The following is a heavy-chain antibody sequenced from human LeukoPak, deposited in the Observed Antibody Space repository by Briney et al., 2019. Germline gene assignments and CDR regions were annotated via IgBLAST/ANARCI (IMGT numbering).Heavy chain of an antibody. CDR2: IKQDGSEK. D-gene: IGHD3-10*01. CDR3: ARVPPYDGCFDY. V-gene: IGHV3-7*01. Sequence: GGSLRLSCAASGFMFSSHWMGWVRQAPGKGLEWVANIKQDGSEKYYVDSVKGRFTISRDNAKNSLYLQMNSLRAEDTAVYCCARVPPYDGCFDYWGQGTLVTVSS. J-gene: IGHJ4*02. CDR1: GFMFSSHW.